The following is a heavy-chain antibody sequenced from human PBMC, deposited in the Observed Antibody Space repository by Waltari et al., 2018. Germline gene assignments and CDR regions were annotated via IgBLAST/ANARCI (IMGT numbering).Heavy chain of an antibody. D-gene: IGHD1-26*01. CDR1: GDSMKSHY. CDR2: VDDSGNA. J-gene: IGHJ6*02. Sequence: QVVLYESGPGLVRPSETLFLSCSVSGDSMKSHYWNWLRHSPRKGLEWSGYVDDSGNANYNPSLSRRVSMSIDTSGNQFSLRMTSVTAADTAVYYCARRDGYYNHYGLDVWGQGITVTVSS. V-gene: IGHV4-59*11. CDR3: ARRDGYYNHYGLDV.